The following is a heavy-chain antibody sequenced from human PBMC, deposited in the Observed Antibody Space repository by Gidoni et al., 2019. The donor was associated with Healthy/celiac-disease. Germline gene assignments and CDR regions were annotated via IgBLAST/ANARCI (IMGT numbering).Heavy chain of an antibody. D-gene: IGHD3-22*01. Sequence: EVQLVESGGGLVQPGRSLRLSCTASGFTFGAYAMSWFRQAPGKGLEWVGFIRSKAYGGTTEYAASVKGRFTISRDDSKSIAYLQMNSLKTEDTAVYYCTRGAALVVVSYFDYWGQGTLVTVSS. CDR3: TRGAALVVVSYFDY. V-gene: IGHV3-49*03. CDR2: IRSKAYGGTT. CDR1: GFTFGAYA. J-gene: IGHJ4*02.